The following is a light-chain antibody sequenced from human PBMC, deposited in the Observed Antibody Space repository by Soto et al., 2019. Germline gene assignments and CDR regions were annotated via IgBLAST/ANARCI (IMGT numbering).Light chain of an antibody. CDR3: AAWDDSLNGLV. V-gene: IGLV1-44*01. CDR2: DNT. CDR1: SSNIGSNT. Sequence: QSVLTQPPSASGTPGQRVTISCSGSSSNIGSNTVNWYQQLPGTAPKLLIYDNTQRPSGVPDRFSGSKSGTSASLAISRLQSEFGADYYCAAWDDSLNGLVFGGGTKLTVL. J-gene: IGLJ3*02.